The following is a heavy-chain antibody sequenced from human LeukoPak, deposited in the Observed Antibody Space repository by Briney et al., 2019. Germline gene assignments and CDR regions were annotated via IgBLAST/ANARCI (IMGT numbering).Heavy chain of an antibody. CDR3: ARSGSYLTHYFDY. CDR2: ISGSGGST. CDR1: GFTFSSYA. J-gene: IGHJ4*02. D-gene: IGHD1-26*01. V-gene: IGHV3-23*01. Sequence: GGSLRLSCAASGFTFSSYAMSWVRQAPGKGLEWVSAISGSGGSTYYADSVKGRFTISRDNSKNSLYLQMNSLRAEDTAVYYCARSGSYLTHYFDYWGQGTLVTVSS.